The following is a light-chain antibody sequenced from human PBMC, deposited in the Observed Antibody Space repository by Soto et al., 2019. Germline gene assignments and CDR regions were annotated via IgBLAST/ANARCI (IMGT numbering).Light chain of an antibody. V-gene: IGKV3-20*01. CDR2: GSS. CDR1: QSVSNNY. CDR3: QQYGSSPPYT. J-gene: IGKJ2*01. Sequence: EVVLTQSPGTLSLSPGERATLSSRASQSVSNNYFAWYQQKPGQAPRLLIFGSSDRATGIPDRFTGSGSVTAFSLTISRLEPEDFAVYYCQQYGSSPPYTFGQGTKLEIK.